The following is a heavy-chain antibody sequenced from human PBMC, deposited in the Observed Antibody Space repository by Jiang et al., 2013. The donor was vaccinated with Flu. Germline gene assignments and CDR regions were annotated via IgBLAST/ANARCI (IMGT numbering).Heavy chain of an antibody. Sequence: NPSGGSTSYAQKFQGRVTMTRDTSTSTVYMELSSLRSEDTAVYYCARDLHYYDSSGYPRPYDAFDIWGQGTMVTVSS. CDR3: ARDLHYYDSSGYPRPYDAFDI. J-gene: IGHJ3*02. CDR2: NPSGGST. D-gene: IGHD3-22*01. V-gene: IGHV1-46*01.